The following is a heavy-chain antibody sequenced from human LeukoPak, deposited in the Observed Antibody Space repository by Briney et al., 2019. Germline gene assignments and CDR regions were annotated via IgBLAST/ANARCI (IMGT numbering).Heavy chain of an antibody. J-gene: IGHJ4*02. D-gene: IGHD6-6*01. Sequence: ASVKVSCKASGYTFTSYYMHWVRQAPGQGLEWMGIISPTGGDTRYAQNFQGRVTMTRDTSTSTVYMELSSLRSEDTAVYYCARGVPAREWGQGTLVTVSS. CDR2: ISPTGGDT. CDR1: GYTFTSYY. CDR3: ARGVPARE. V-gene: IGHV1-46*01.